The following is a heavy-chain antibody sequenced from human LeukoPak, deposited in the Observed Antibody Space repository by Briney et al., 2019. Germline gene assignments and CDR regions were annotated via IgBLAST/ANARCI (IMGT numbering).Heavy chain of an antibody. J-gene: IGHJ4*02. CDR2: ISSSSSTI. CDR1: GFTFSSYS. CDR3: ARDLSPQLHGY. D-gene: IGHD1-26*01. Sequence: GGSLRLSCAASGFTFSSYSMNWVRQAPGKGLEWVSYISSSSSTIYYADSVKGRFTISRDNAKNSLYLQMNSLRAEDTAVYYCARDLSPQLHGYWGQGTLVTVSS. V-gene: IGHV3-48*04.